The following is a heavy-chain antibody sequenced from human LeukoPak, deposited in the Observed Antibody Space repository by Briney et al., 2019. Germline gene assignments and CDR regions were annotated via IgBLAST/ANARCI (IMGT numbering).Heavy chain of an antibody. CDR3: ARDWRYCSSSSCLAMDV. Sequence: GGSLRLSCAASGFTFRSYWMSWVRQAPGKGLEWAANIERDGSEKYYVDSVKGRFIISRDNAKNSLYPEMNSLRAEDTAVYYCARDWRYCSSSSCLAMDVWGQGTTVTVSS. V-gene: IGHV3-7*01. CDR2: IERDGSEK. J-gene: IGHJ6*02. CDR1: GFTFRSYW. D-gene: IGHD2-2*01.